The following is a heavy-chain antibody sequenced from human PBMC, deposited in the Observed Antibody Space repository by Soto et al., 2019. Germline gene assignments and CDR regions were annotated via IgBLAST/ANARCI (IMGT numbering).Heavy chain of an antibody. CDR1: GFTFISYW. J-gene: IGHJ4*02. CDR2: IKGDGSET. Sequence: WGSLRLSCAASGFTFISYWIHFFRQAPFKGLVWVSRIKGDGSETNYADSVKGRFTISRDNAKNTLYLQLNSLRAEDTAVYYCLRGNSGYGNFDYWGQGTRVTVSS. CDR3: LRGNSGYGNFDY. V-gene: IGHV3-74*01. D-gene: IGHD5-12*01.